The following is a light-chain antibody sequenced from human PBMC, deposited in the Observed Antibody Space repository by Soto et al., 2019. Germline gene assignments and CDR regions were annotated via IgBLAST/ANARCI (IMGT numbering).Light chain of an antibody. V-gene: IGKV3-20*01. Sequence: EIVVTQSPGTLSLFRWDTATLSRRASQSVSSDFLAWYQEKPGQAPRLLIYGASNRATGIPDRFSGSGSGTDFTLTISRLEPEDFAVYYCRQYGRSLGFAFGGGTKVDIK. CDR2: GAS. CDR3: RQYGRSLGFA. J-gene: IGKJ4*01. CDR1: QSVSSDF.